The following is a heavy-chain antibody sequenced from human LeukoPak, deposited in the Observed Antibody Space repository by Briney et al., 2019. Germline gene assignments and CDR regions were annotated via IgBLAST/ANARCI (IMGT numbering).Heavy chain of an antibody. J-gene: IGHJ6*03. CDR2: IIPIFGTA. D-gene: IGHD1-1*01. V-gene: IGHV1-69*05. CDR3: ARGGTTSETIYYYYYYMDV. Sequence: GASVKVSCKASGGTFSSYAISWVRQAPGQGLEWMGGIIPIFGTANYAQKFQGRVTITTDESTSTAYVELSSLRSEDTAVYYCARGGTTSETIYYYYYYMDVWGKGTTVTVSS. CDR1: GGTFSSYA.